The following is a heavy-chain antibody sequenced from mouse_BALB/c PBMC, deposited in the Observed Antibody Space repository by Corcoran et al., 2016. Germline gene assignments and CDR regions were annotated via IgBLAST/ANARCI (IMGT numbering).Heavy chain of an antibody. Sequence: EVQLQQSRPELVKPWASVQLPCKTSGYTFTEYTMHWVKQSHGKSREWIGGINPNNGGTSYYQKFKVKATLNVDKSSSTAYMELRSLTSEDSAVFYCERVSVWGQGTLVTVSA. V-gene: IGHV1-18*01. J-gene: IGHJ3*01. CDR3: ERVSV. CDR2: INPNNGGT. CDR1: GYTFTEYT.